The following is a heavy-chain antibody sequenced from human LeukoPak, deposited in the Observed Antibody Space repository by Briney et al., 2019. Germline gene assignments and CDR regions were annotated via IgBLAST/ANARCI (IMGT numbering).Heavy chain of an antibody. J-gene: IGHJ6*04. CDR3: AKVHYDILTGPPFYYYGMDV. CDR1: GGTFSSYA. CDR2: IIPIFGTA. Sequence: ASVKVSCKASGGTFSSYAVSWVRQAPGQGLEWMGGIIPIFGTANYAQKFQGGVTITADKSTSTAYMELSSLRSEDTAVYYCAKVHYDILTGPPFYYYGMDVWGKGTTVTVSS. D-gene: IGHD3-9*01. V-gene: IGHV1-69*06.